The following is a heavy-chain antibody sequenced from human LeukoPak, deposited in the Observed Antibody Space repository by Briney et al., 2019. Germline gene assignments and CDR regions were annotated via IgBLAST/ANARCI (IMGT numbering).Heavy chain of an antibody. CDR2: ITSSGSTI. V-gene: IGHV3-11*01. Sequence: GGSLRLSCAAPGFTFTDYYMSWIRQAPGKGLEWVSYITSSGSTIYYADSVKGRFTISRDNAKNSLYLQMNSLRAEDTAVYYCAKASTLTGYPTNFDYWGQGTLVTVSS. J-gene: IGHJ4*02. CDR3: AKASTLTGYPTNFDY. D-gene: IGHD3-9*01. CDR1: GFTFTDYY.